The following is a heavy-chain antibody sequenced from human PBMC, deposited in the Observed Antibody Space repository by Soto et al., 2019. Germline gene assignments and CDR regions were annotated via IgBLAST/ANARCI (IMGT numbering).Heavy chain of an antibody. CDR2: ISAYNGNT. CDR1: GYTFTSYG. CDR3: ARSSPRDPWGWWFDP. D-gene: IGHD3-16*01. J-gene: IGHJ5*02. Sequence: ASVKVSCKASGYTFTSYGISWVRQAPGQGLEWMGWISAYNGNTNYAQKLQGRVTMTTDTSTSSAYMELRSLRSDDTAVYYCARSSPRDPWGWWFDPWGQGTLVTVSS. V-gene: IGHV1-18*04.